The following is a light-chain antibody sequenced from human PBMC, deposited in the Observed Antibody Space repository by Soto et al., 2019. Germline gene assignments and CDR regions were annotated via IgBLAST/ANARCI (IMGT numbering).Light chain of an antibody. V-gene: IGLV2-8*01. J-gene: IGLJ3*02. CDR1: SSNFGDYNY. Sequence: QSVLTQPPSASGSPGQSVTISCTGTSSNFGDYNYVSWYQQHPGKAPKLLIYEVSKRPSGVPDRFSGSKSGNTASLTVSGLQAEDEADYHCSAYAGNNYWVFGGGTKLTVL. CDR3: SAYAGNNYWV. CDR2: EVS.